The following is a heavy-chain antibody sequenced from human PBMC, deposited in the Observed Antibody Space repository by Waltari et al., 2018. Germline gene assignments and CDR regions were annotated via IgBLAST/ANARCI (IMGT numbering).Heavy chain of an antibody. CDR3: ARGVYYGSGSLTGFDP. Sequence: EVQLVESGGGLVQPGGSLRLSCAASGFTFSSYDMHWVRPATGKGLEWVSAIGTAGDTYYPGSVKGRFTISREKAKNSLHLQMNSLRAGDTAVYYCARGVYYGSGSLTGFDPWGQGTLVTVSS. D-gene: IGHD3-10*01. J-gene: IGHJ5*02. CDR1: GFTFSSYD. V-gene: IGHV3-13*01. CDR2: IGTAGDT.